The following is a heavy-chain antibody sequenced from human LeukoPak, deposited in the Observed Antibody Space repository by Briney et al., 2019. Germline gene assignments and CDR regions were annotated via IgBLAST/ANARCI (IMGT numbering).Heavy chain of an antibody. V-gene: IGHV4-59*01. Sequence: SETLSLTCTVSGGSISSYYWSWIRQPPGKGLEWIGYIYYSGSTNYNPSLKSRVTISVDTPKNQFSLKLSSVTAADTAVYYCARASVAGLGYFDYWGQGTLVTVSS. CDR2: IYYSGST. CDR1: GGSISSYY. J-gene: IGHJ4*02. D-gene: IGHD6-19*01. CDR3: ARASVAGLGYFDY.